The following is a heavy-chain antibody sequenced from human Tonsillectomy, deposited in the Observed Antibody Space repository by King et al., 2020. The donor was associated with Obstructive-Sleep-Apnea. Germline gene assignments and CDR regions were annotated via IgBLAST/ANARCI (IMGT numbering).Heavy chain of an antibody. CDR2: INLGSGYT. V-gene: IGHV1-58*01. CDR1: GFTFFRSA. Sequence: QLVQSGPEVKKPGTSVKVSCRTSGFTFFRSAVQWVRQARGQGLEWIGWINLGSGYTESAQKFQETVTLTRDMSTNTAYLELRSLRSEDTAIYYCAADVGHGQVFAAFVHWGQGSLVTVSS. D-gene: IGHD3-10*02. CDR3: AADVGHGQVFAAFVH. J-gene: IGHJ4*02.